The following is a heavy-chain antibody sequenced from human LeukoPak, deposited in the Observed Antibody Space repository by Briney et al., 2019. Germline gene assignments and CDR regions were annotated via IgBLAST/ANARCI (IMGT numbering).Heavy chain of an antibody. CDR1: GFTFSSYS. CDR3: AREGLRSIAARRGTRDYMDV. Sequence: PGGSLRLSCAASGFTFSSYSMNWVRQAPGKGLEWVSSISSSSSYIYCADSVKGRFTISRDNAKNSLYLQMNSLRAEDTAVYYCAREGLRSIAARRGTRDYMDVWGKGTTVIVSS. CDR2: ISSSSSYI. J-gene: IGHJ6*03. V-gene: IGHV3-21*01. D-gene: IGHD6-6*01.